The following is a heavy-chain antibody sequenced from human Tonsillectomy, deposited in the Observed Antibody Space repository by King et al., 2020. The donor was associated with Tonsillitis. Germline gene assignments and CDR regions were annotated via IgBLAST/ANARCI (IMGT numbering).Heavy chain of an antibody. CDR1: GGSISSYY. CDR2: IYTSGST. Sequence: VQLQESGPGLVKPSETLSLTCTVSGGSISSYYWNWIRQPAGKGLEWIGRIYTSGSTNYNPSLKSRVTMSVDTSRNQFSLNLISVTAADPAVYSCARGSANSYGPPHFYFDYWGQGTLVTVSS. D-gene: IGHD5-18*01. V-gene: IGHV4-4*07. CDR3: ARGSANSYGPPHFYFDY. J-gene: IGHJ4*02.